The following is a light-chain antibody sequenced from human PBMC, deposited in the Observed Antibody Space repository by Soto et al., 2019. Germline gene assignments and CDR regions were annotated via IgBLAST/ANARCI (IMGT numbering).Light chain of an antibody. CDR3: QQYNTYWT. CDR1: QSIGSW. Sequence: DIQMTQSPSTLSASVGDRVTITCRASQSIGSWLAWYQQKPGKVPNLLIYKASSLESGVPSRFSGSGSGTEFTLTISSLQPDDFATYYCQQYNTYWTFGQGTKVEIK. V-gene: IGKV1-5*03. CDR2: KAS. J-gene: IGKJ1*01.